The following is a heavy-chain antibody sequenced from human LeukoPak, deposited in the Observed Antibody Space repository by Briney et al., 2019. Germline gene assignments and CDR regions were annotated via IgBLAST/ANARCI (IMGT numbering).Heavy chain of an antibody. V-gene: IGHV4-39*01. J-gene: IGHJ4*02. CDR2: IYYRGTT. Sequence: SVTLSLTCTVSGGSISSSFYYWGWIRQPPGKGLEWIGSIYYRGTTYYNPSLKSRVTISVDTSKTQFSLQLSSVTAADTAVYYCARTFYGSGSSFDYWGQGTLVTVSS. D-gene: IGHD3-10*01. CDR3: ARTFYGSGSSFDY. CDR1: GGSISSSFYY.